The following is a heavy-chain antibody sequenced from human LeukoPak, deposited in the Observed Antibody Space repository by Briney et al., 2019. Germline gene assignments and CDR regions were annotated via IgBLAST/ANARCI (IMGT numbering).Heavy chain of an antibody. Sequence: SETLSLTCAVYGGSFSGYYWSWIRQPPGKGLEWIGEINHSGSTNYNPSLKSRVTISVDTSKNQFSLKLSSVTAADTAVYYCARGDGAVGYYYYGMDVWGQGTTVTVSS. CDR1: GGSFSGYY. D-gene: IGHD6-19*01. V-gene: IGHV4-34*01. CDR3: ARGDGAVGYYYYGMDV. J-gene: IGHJ6*02. CDR2: INHSGST.